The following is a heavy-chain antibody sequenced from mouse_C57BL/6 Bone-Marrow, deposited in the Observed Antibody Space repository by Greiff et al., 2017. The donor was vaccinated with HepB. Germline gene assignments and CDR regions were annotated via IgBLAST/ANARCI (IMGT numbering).Heavy chain of an antibody. J-gene: IGHJ3*01. CDR1: GYTFTDYY. CDR2: INPNNGGT. CDR3: AYYGSSYWFAY. V-gene: IGHV1-26*01. D-gene: IGHD1-1*01. Sequence: VQLQQSGPELVKPGASVKISCKASGYTFTDYYMNWVKQSHGKSLEWIGDINPNNGGTSYNQKFKGKATLTVDKSSSTAYMELRSLTSEDSAVYYCAYYGSSYWFAYWGQGTLVTVSA.